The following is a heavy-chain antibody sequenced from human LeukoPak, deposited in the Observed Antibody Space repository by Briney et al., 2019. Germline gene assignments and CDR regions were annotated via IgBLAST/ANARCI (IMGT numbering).Heavy chain of an antibody. V-gene: IGHV4-39*01. CDR2: INHSGST. Sequence: SETLSLTCTVSGGSISSNTYYWSWIRQPPGKGLEWIGEINHSGSTNYNPSPKSRVTISVDTSKNQFSLKLSSVTAADTAVYYCARHLSMRFDPWGQGTLVTVSS. CDR1: GGSISSNTYY. CDR3: ARHLSMRFDP. J-gene: IGHJ5*02.